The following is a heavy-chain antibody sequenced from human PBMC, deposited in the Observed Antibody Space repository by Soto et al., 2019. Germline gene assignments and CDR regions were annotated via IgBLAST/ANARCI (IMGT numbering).Heavy chain of an antibody. Sequence: PSETLSLTCIVSGGSISSSSYSWAWIRQPPGKGKEWIGSIYYSGSTYYNPSLKSRVTISVDTSKNQFSLKLSSVTAADTAVYYCARSPDSSGYYPRRYYYGMDVWGQGTTVTVSS. V-gene: IGHV4-39*07. CDR3: ARSPDSSGYYPRRYYYGMDV. D-gene: IGHD3-22*01. J-gene: IGHJ6*02. CDR2: IYYSGST. CDR1: GGSISSSSYS.